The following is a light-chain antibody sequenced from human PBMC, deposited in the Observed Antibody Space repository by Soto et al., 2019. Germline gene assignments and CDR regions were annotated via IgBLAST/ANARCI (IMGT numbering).Light chain of an antibody. Sequence: QSALTQPPSASGSPGQSVTISCTGTSSDVGGYDYVSWYQQHPGKAPKLMIYEVTKRPSGVPDRFSGSKSGNTAYLPVSGLQAEDEADYYCSSYAGSNNFVCGTGTKVTGL. CDR1: SSDVGGYDY. CDR2: EVT. J-gene: IGLJ1*01. V-gene: IGLV2-8*01. CDR3: SSYAGSNNFV.